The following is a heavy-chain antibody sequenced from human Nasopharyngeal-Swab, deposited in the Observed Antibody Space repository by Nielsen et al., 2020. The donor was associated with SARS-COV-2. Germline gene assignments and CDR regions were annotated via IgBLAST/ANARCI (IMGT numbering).Heavy chain of an antibody. Sequence: GGSLRLSCAASGFTFSSYGMHWVRQTPGKGLEGVAVISYDGSNKYYADSVKGRFTISRDNSKNTLYLQMNSLRAEDTAVYYCAKDWGYKSDYYYYMDVWGKGTTVTVSS. V-gene: IGHV3-30*18. CDR3: AKDWGYKSDYYYYMDV. CDR1: GFTFSSYG. D-gene: IGHD5-18*01. J-gene: IGHJ6*03. CDR2: ISYDGSNK.